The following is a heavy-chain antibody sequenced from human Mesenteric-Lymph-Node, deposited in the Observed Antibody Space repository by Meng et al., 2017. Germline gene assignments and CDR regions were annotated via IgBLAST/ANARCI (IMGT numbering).Heavy chain of an antibody. V-gene: IGHV3-9*01. CDR3: AKGQYSSGWYYAFDM. D-gene: IGHD6-19*01. Sequence: SLKISRSASGFTFDDYAMHWVRQAPGQGLGWVSGFSWNCGSVGYADSVKGRFTISRDNANNSLYLQVNRLRAEDTALYYFAKGQYSSGWYYAFDMWGQGTMVTVSS. CDR1: GFTFDDYA. CDR2: FSWNCGSV. J-gene: IGHJ3*02.